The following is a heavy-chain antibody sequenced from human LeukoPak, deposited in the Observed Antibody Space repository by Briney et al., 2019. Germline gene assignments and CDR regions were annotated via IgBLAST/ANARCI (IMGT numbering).Heavy chain of an antibody. D-gene: IGHD3-3*01. V-gene: IGHV1-2*02. Sequence: ASVKVSCKAPGYTFTGYYMHWVRQAPGQGLEWMGWINPNSGGTNYAQKFQGRVTMTRGTSISTAYMELSRLRSDDTAVYYCARVGITIPFGPTDHYYFDYWGQGTLVTVSS. CDR2: INPNSGGT. J-gene: IGHJ4*02. CDR1: GYTFTGYY. CDR3: ARVGITIPFGPTDHYYFDY.